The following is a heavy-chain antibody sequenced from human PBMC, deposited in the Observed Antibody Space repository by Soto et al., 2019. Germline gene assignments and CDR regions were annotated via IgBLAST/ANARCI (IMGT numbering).Heavy chain of an antibody. CDR3: ARDPLIVLVPAAAEYYFDY. CDR1: GFTFSSYA. J-gene: IGHJ4*02. CDR2: ISYDGSNK. V-gene: IGHV3-30-3*01. D-gene: IGHD2-2*01. Sequence: QVQLVESGGGVVQPGRSLRLSCAASGFTFSSYAMHWVRQAPGKGLEWVAVISYDGSNKYYADSVKGRFTISRDNSKNTLYLQMNSLRAEDTAVYYCARDPLIVLVPAAAEYYFDYWGQGTLVTVSS.